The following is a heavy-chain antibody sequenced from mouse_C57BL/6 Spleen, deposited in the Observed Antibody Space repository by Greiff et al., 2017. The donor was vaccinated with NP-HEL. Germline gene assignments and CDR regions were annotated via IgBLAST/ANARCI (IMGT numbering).Heavy chain of an antibody. CDR1: GYTFTSYW. CDR2: IDPSDSYT. J-gene: IGHJ2*01. V-gene: IGHV1-69*01. D-gene: IGHD1-1*01. Sequence: VQLQQPGAELVMPGASVKLSCKASGYTFTSYWMHWVKQRPGQGLEWIGEIDPSDSYTNYNQKFKGKSTLTVDKSSSTAYMQLSSLTSEDSAVYYCARRSYGSSPLDYWGQGTTLTVSS. CDR3: ARRSYGSSPLDY.